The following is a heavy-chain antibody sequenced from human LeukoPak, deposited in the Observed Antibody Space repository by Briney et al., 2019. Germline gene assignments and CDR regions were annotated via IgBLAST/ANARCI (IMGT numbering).Heavy chain of an antibody. CDR2: INHSGST. CDR1: GGSISSSSYY. CDR3: ARGGDIVVVVAATGFDY. D-gene: IGHD2-15*01. V-gene: IGHV4-39*07. Sequence: SETLSLTCTVSGGSISSSSYYWGWIRQPPGKGLEWIGEINHSGSTNYNPSLKSRVTISVDTSKNQFSLKLSSVTAADTAVYYCARGGDIVVVVAATGFDYWGQGTLVTVSS. J-gene: IGHJ4*02.